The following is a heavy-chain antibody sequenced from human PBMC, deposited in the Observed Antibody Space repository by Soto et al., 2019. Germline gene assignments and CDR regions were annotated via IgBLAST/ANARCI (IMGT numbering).Heavy chain of an antibody. V-gene: IGHV1-3*01. CDR1: GYTFTSYA. Sequence: ASVKVSCKASGYTFTSYAIHWARRARGQRLEWMGWINAGNGNTKYSQKFQGRVTITRDTSASTAYMELSSLRSEDTAVYYCARGDVVVPAAEAGFDPWGQGTLVTVSS. CDR2: INAGNGNT. D-gene: IGHD2-2*01. J-gene: IGHJ5*02. CDR3: ARGDVVVPAAEAGFDP.